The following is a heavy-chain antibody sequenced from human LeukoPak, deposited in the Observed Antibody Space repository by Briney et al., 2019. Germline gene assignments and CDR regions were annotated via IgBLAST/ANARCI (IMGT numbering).Heavy chain of an antibody. V-gene: IGHV4-34*01. CDR2: INHSGST. J-gene: IGHJ6*02. Sequence: SETLSLTCAAYGGSFSGYYWSWIRQPPGKGLEWIGEINHSGSTNYNPSLKSRVTISVDTSKNQFSLKLSSVTAADTAVYYCARTYSDYGGNSGSDYYCGMDVWGQGTTVTVSS. CDR1: GGSFSGYY. CDR3: ARTYSDYGGNSGSDYYCGMDV. D-gene: IGHD4-23*01.